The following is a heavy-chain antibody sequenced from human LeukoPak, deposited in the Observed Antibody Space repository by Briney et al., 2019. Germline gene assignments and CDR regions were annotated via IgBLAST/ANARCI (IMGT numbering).Heavy chain of an antibody. CDR2: IIPIFGTA. J-gene: IGHJ4*02. Sequence: GASVKVSCKASGGTFSSYAISWVRQAPGQGLEWMGGIIPIFGTANYAQKFQGRVTITADESTSTAYMELRSLRSDDTAVYYCARDRVRVGPVDYWGQGTLVTVSS. CDR3: ARDRVRVGPVDY. V-gene: IGHV1-69*13. CDR1: GGTFSSYA. D-gene: IGHD1-26*01.